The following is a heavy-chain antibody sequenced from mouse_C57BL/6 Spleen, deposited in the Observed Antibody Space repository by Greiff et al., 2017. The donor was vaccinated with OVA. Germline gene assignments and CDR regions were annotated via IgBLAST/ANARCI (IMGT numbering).Heavy chain of an antibody. CDR1: GYSFTGYY. CDR2: INPSTGGT. D-gene: IGHD1-2*01. CDR3: ARWHYYDLYYFDY. J-gene: IGHJ2*01. Sequence: EVQLQQSGPELVKPGASVKISCKASGYSFTGYYMNWVKQSPEKSLEWIGEINPSTGGTTYNQKFKAKATLTVDKSSSTAYMQLKSLTSEDSAVYYCARWHYYDLYYFDYWGQGTTLTVSS. V-gene: IGHV1-42*01.